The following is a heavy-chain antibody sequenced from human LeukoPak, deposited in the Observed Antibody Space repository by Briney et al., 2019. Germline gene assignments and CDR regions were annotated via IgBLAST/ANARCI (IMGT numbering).Heavy chain of an antibody. CDR3: ARVTRSRPFDY. D-gene: IGHD6-13*01. Sequence: SETLSLTCTGSGGSISSYYWSWIRQPPGKGLEWIGYIYYSGSTNYNPSLKSRVTISVDTSKNQFSLKLSSVTAADTAVYYCARVTRSRPFDYWGQGTLVTVSS. V-gene: IGHV4-59*01. J-gene: IGHJ4*02. CDR2: IYYSGST. CDR1: GGSISSYY.